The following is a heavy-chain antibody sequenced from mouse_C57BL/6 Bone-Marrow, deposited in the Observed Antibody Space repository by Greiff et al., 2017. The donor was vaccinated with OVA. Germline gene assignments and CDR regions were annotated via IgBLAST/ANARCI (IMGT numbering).Heavy chain of an antibody. CDR3: ARSGGSSSFYWYFDV. J-gene: IGHJ1*03. CDR1: GYTFTDYT. V-gene: IGHV1-78*01. Sequence: QVQLKESDAELVKPGASVKISCKVSGYTFTDYTIHWMKQRPEQGLDWIGYIYPRDGSTKYNEKFKGKATLTADKSSSTTYMQLNSLTSEDSAVYFCARSGGSSSFYWYFDVWGTGTTVTVSS. D-gene: IGHD1-1*01. CDR2: IYPRDGST.